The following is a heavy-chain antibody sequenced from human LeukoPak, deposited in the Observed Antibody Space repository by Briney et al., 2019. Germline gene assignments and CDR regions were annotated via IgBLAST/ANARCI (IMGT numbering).Heavy chain of an antibody. CDR1: GFSFSNHG. Sequence: GGSLRLSCAASGFSFSNHGMHWVRQAPGKRLEWVAVIWDDGNNKRYANSVNGRFTISRDNSENTLYLQMDGLTAEDTAMYYCARDSYQDYYGRFDPWGQGTLVIVSS. J-gene: IGHJ5*02. CDR3: ARDSYQDYYGRFDP. D-gene: IGHD3-10*01. V-gene: IGHV3-33*01. CDR2: IWDDGNNK.